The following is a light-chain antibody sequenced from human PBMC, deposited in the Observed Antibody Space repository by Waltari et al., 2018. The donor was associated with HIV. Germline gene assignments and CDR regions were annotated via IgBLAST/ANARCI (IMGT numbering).Light chain of an antibody. V-gene: IGKV1-NL1*01. CDR3: HQYYRIPQT. Sequence: DIQMTQSPSSLSASVGDSVTITCRARQGIATSLAWFQQQPGKPPKLLVYGASRLETGVPSRFSGSASGTDYTLSISSLQPEDFAIYYCHQYYRIPQTFGQGTKVEI. J-gene: IGKJ1*01. CDR1: QGIATS. CDR2: GAS.